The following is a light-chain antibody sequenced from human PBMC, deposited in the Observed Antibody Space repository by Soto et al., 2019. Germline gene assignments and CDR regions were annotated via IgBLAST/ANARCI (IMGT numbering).Light chain of an antibody. Sequence: EIVMTQSPATLSVSPGERATLSCRASQSVSSNFAWYQQNPGQAPRLLIYGASTRATGIPARFSGSGSGTEFTLTISSLQSEDVAVYYCQQYNNWPPYTFGQGTKLEIK. V-gene: IGKV3-15*01. CDR2: GAS. J-gene: IGKJ2*01. CDR3: QQYNNWPPYT. CDR1: QSVSSN.